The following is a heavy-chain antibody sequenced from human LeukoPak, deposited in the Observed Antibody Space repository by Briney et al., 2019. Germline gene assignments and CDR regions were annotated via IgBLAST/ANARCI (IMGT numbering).Heavy chain of an antibody. V-gene: IGHV4-59*01. CDR1: GTSISSNY. J-gene: IGHJ4*02. D-gene: IGHD3-22*01. CDR3: ARVTGYIVEDYFDY. CDR2: ISYIGST. Sequence: SETLSLTCSVSGTSISSNYWSWIRQPPGKGLEWIGYISYIGSTNYNPSLKSRVTISVDTSKNQLSLKLSSVTTADTAVYYCARVTGYIVEDYFDYWGQGTLVTVSS.